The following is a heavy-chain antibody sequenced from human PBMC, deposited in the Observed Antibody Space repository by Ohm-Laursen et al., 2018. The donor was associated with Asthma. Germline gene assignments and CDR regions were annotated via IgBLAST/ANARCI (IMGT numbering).Heavy chain of an antibody. CDR1: GYTFTSYY. CDR3: ARVVTMVQGVIKNYYYGMDV. V-gene: IGHV1-46*03. D-gene: IGHD3-10*01. CDR2: INPSGGST. J-gene: IGHJ6*02. Sequence: GASVKVSCKASGYTFTSYYMHWVRHAPGQGLEWMGIINPSGGSTSYAQKFQGRVTMTRDTSTSTVYMELSSLRSEDTAVYYCARVVTMVQGVIKNYYYGMDVWGQGTTVTVSS.